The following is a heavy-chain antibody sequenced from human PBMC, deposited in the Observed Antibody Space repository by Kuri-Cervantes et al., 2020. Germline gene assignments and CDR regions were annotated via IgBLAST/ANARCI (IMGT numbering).Heavy chain of an antibody. D-gene: IGHD2-2*01. J-gene: IGHJ3*02. V-gene: IGHV4-39*01. CDR3: ARQGCSSTTCYAGIYAFDI. Sequence: SETLSLTCTVSGGSISSTSYYWGWIRQSPGKGLEWIGSIYYSGSTYDNPSLRSRLTISVDTSNNQFSLKLYSVTAADTAVYYCARQGCSSTTCYAGIYAFDIWGQGTLVTVSS. CDR2: IYYSGST. CDR1: GGSISSTSYY.